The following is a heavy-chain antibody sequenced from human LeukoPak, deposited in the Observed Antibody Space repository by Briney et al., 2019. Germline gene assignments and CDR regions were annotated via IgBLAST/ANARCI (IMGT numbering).Heavy chain of an antibody. V-gene: IGHV4-4*02. J-gene: IGHJ5*02. CDR2: IYHSGST. D-gene: IGHD2-15*01. Sequence: SGTLSLTCAVSGGSISSSNWWSWVRQPPGKGLEWIGEIYHSGSTNYNPSLKSRVIISVDKSKNQFSLKLSSVTAADTAVYYCARDQGAAWFDPWGQGTLVTVSS. CDR3: ARDQGAAWFDP. CDR1: GGSISSSNW.